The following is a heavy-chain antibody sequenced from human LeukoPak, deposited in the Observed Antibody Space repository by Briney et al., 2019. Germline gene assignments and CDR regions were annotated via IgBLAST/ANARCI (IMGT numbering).Heavy chain of an antibody. CDR3: ARDLGYCSSTSCLNWFDP. CDR2: INPNSGGT. Sequence: ASVKVSCKASGYTFTGYYMHWVRQAPGQGPEWMGWINPNSGGTNYAQKFQGRVTMTRDTSISTAYMELSRLRSDDTAVYYCARDLGYCSSTSCLNWFDPWGQGTLVTVSS. J-gene: IGHJ5*02. CDR1: GYTFTGYY. D-gene: IGHD2-2*01. V-gene: IGHV1-2*02.